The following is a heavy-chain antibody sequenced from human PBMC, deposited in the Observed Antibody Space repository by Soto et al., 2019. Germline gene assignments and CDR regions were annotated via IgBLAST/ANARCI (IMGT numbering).Heavy chain of an antibody. CDR2: IIPMFGTP. J-gene: IGHJ4*02. Sequence: SVKVSCKASGGTFRNYAIDWVRQAPGQGFEWLGGIIPMFGTPYYAQKFQDRVTITADISTTTAYMELSSLISDDTAVYYCARGTPTEFWGQGSMVTAPQ. D-gene: IGHD3-10*01. CDR1: GGTFRNYA. CDR3: ARGTPTEF. V-gene: IGHV1-69*06.